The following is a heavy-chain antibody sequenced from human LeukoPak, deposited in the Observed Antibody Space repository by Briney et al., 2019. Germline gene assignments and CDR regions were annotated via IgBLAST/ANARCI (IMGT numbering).Heavy chain of an antibody. J-gene: IGHJ4*02. D-gene: IGHD5-24*01. Sequence: GGSLRLSCAASGFTFSSYAMSWVRQAPGKGLEWVSAISGSGGSTYYADSVKGRFTISRDNSDNTVYLHMSSLRAGDTAVYFCAKDDAWIQFNDWGQGTLVTVSS. CDR1: GFTFSSYA. CDR3: AKDDAWIQFND. V-gene: IGHV3-23*01. CDR2: ISGSGGST.